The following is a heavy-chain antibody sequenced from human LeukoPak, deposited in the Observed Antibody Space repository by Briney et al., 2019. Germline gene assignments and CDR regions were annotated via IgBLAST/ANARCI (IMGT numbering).Heavy chain of an antibody. CDR1: SCTFSSYN. CDR2: IYNGGST. Sequence: GGGLRLSCAAASCTFSSYNRNYFRQAPGKGREWVAVIYNGGSTDCADSVKGRFTISIYKSKNTMYLQMKILRPEATAVYYCARAGYDFWSGYYTIPSFDYWGQGTLVTVSS. D-gene: IGHD3-3*01. J-gene: IGHJ4*02. V-gene: IGHV3-66*02. CDR3: ARAGYDFWSGYYTIPSFDY.